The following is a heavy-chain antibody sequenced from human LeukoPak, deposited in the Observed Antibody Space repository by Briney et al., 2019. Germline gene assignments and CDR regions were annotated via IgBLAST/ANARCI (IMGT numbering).Heavy chain of an antibody. Sequence: ASVKVSCKASGYTFTSYYMHWVRQAPGQGLEWMGIINPSGGSTSYAQKFQGRVTMTRDMSTSTVYMELSSLRSEDTAVYYRAGAKGGYYFDYWGQGTLVTVSS. CDR2: INPSGGST. CDR1: GYTFTSYY. D-gene: IGHD3-16*01. J-gene: IGHJ4*02. V-gene: IGHV1-46*01. CDR3: AGAKGGYYFDY.